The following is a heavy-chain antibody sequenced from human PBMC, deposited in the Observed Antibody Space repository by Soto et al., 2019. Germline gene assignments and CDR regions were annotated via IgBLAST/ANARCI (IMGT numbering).Heavy chain of an antibody. D-gene: IGHD1-26*01. CDR1: GFTFSSYA. CDR3: AREASGSYSD. CDR2: ISYDGSNK. Sequence: QVQLVESGGGVVQPGRSLRLSCADSGFTFSSYAMHWVRQAPGKGLEWVAVISYDGSNKYYADSVKGRFTISRDNSKNTLDLQMNSLRAEDTVVYYCAREASGSYSDWGQGTLVTVSS. V-gene: IGHV3-30-3*01. J-gene: IGHJ4*01.